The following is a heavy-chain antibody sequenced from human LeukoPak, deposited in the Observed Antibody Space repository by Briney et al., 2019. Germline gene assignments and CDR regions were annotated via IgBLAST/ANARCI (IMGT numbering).Heavy chain of an antibody. D-gene: IGHD2-15*01. CDR3: ARGGPSWWYGFDT. J-gene: IGHJ3*02. CDR1: GGSVSRVSLY. V-gene: IGHV4-61*01. CDR2: VYYTGST. Sequence: PSETLSLTCTVSGGSVSRVSLYWAWIRQSPGKGLEWIGYVYYTGSTNYSPSLKSRVSISIDTSKNQFSLKLNSVTAADTAVYYCARGGPSWWYGFDTWGQGTMVTVSS.